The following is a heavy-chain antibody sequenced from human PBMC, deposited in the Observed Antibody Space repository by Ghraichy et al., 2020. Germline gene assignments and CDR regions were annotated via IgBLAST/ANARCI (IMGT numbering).Heavy chain of an antibody. CDR1: GFNFSRYA. V-gene: IGHV3-30*04. CDR2: ISYDGSNK. D-gene: IGHD6-13*01. J-gene: IGHJ2*01. Sequence: LSLTCAASGFNFSRYAMHWVRQAPGKGLEWVALISYDGSNKYYADSVKGRFTISRDNSENTMYLEMNSLRTEDTAVYYCARDRLATTGAGGKGYFDLWGRGTLVTVSS. CDR3: ARDRLATTGAGGKGYFDL.